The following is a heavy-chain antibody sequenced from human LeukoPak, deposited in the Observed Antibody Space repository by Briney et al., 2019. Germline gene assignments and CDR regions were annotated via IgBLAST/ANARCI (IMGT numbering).Heavy chain of an antibody. Sequence: GGSLRLSCAASGFTFSSYGMSWVRQAPGKGLEWVSAISGSGGSTYYADSVKGRFTISRDNSKNTLYLQMNSLRAEDTAVYYCARGRYDYVWEEYYWGQGTLVTVSS. CDR3: ARGRYDYVWEEYY. V-gene: IGHV3-23*01. CDR1: GFTFSSYG. CDR2: ISGSGGST. J-gene: IGHJ4*02. D-gene: IGHD3-16*01.